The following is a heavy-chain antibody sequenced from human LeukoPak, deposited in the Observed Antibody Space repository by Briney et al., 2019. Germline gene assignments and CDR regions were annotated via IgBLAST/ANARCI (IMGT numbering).Heavy chain of an antibody. V-gene: IGHV4-34*01. CDR3: ARTTIVGATIADY. J-gene: IGHJ4*02. CDR2: INHSGST. D-gene: IGHD1-26*01. CDR1: GGSFSGYY. Sequence: PSETLSLTCAVYGGSFSGYYWSWIRQPPGKGLEWIGEINHSGSTNYNPSLKSRVTISVDTSKNQFSLKLSSVTAADTAVYYCARTTIVGATIADYWGQGTLVTVSS.